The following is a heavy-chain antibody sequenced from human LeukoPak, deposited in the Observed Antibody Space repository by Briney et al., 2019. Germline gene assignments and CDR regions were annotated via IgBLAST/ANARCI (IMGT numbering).Heavy chain of an antibody. V-gene: IGHV3-23*01. J-gene: IGHJ4*02. CDR3: ARLTANHFDF. Sequence: GGSLRLSCAASGFSLSTSAMSWVRQAPGKGLECVSVFSRNGASIYYAESVRGRFSIFRDSSKNSLSLQMSSLRVEDTAIYYCARLTANHFDFWGQGTLVTVSS. CDR1: GFSLSTSA. CDR2: FSRNGASI. D-gene: IGHD2-21*02.